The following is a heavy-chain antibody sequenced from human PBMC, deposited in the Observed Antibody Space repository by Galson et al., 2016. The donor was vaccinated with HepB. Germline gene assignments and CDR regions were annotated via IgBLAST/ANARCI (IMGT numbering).Heavy chain of an antibody. CDR3: ARIVVMQTRRAKGQDYLDH. Sequence: GFTFNIHAMTWVRQAPGKGLEWVSGMSESGRDTYYADSVKGRFTISRDNSNNTLYLEMNSLRAEDTAVYYCARIVVMQTRRAKGQDYLDHWGQGTLVTVSS. J-gene: IGHJ4*02. D-gene: IGHD3-22*01. V-gene: IGHV3-23*01. CDR2: MSESGRDT. CDR1: GFTFNIHA.